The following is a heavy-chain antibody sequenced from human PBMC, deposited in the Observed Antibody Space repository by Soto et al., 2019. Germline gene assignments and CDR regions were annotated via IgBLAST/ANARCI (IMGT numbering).Heavy chain of an antibody. D-gene: IGHD6-13*01. CDR3: ARGKQQLVGGALYYFDY. CDR2: INAGNGNT. V-gene: IGHV1-3*01. Sequence: QVPLVQSGAEVKKPGASVKVSCKASGYTFTSYAMHWVRQAPGQRLEWMGWINAGNGNTKYSQKFQGRVTITRDTSASTAYMELSSLRSEDTAVYYCARGKQQLVGGALYYFDYWGQGTLVTVSS. CDR1: GYTFTSYA. J-gene: IGHJ4*02.